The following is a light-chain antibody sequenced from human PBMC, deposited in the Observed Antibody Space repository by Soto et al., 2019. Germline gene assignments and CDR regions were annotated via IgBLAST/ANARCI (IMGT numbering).Light chain of an antibody. CDR1: QGISSY. CDR2: AAS. J-gene: IGKJ4*01. Sequence: DIQLTQSPSFLSASVGDRVTITCRASQGISSYLAWYQQKPGKAPKLLIYAASTLQSGVPSRFSGSGSGTECTLTISSLQPEDFATYYCQQVNSYPALTFGGGTKVEIK. CDR3: QQVNSYPALT. V-gene: IGKV1-9*01.